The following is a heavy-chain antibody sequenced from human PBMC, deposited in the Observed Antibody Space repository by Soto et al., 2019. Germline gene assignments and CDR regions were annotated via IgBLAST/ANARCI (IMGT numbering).Heavy chain of an antibody. Sequence: EVQLVESGGGLVQPGGSLRLSCAASGFTFSSYDMHWVRQATGKGLEWVSAIGTAGDTYYPGSVKGRFTISRENAKNSLYLQMNSLIADDTAVYYCARGARYCSGGSCYEYYYYYGMDVWGQGTTVTVSS. D-gene: IGHD2-15*01. CDR2: IGTAGDT. V-gene: IGHV3-13*01. CDR1: GFTFSSYD. J-gene: IGHJ6*02. CDR3: ARGARYCSGGSCYEYYYYYGMDV.